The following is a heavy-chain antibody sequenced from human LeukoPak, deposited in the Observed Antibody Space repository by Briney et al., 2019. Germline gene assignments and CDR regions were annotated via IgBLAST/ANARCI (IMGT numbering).Heavy chain of an antibody. CDR3: ARGTTVTTPFDY. CDR2: ISPNSGGR. V-gene: IGHV1-2*02. D-gene: IGHD4-17*01. Sequence: ASVKVSCKASGYTFTGYYIHWVRQAPGQGLEWMGWISPNSGGRNYAQKFQGRVTTTRDTSVSTAHMELSNVRSDDTAVYYCARGTTVTTPFDYWGQGTLVTVSS. J-gene: IGHJ4*02. CDR1: GYTFTGYY.